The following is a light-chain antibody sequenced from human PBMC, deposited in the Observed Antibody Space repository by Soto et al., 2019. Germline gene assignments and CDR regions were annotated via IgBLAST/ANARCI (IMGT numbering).Light chain of an antibody. J-gene: IGKJ1*01. V-gene: IGKV3-15*01. Sequence: VVTQSPATLSVFPGETATLSCRASQSVSSDLAWYQQRPGQAPRLLIYGASTRATGIPARFRGSGSGTDFRLTICSLQSEDFAAYYCQQYNTWHPKMAFGRGTKV. CDR3: QQYNTWHPKMA. CDR1: QSVSSD. CDR2: GAS.